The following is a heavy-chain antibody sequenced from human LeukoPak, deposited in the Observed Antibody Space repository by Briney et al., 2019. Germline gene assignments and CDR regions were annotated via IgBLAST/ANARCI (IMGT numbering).Heavy chain of an antibody. J-gene: IGHJ4*02. D-gene: IGHD6-13*01. Sequence: ASVKVSCKASGGTFSSYAISWVRQAPGQGLEWMGGIIPIFGTANYAQKFQGRVTITADESTSTAYMELSSLRSEDTAVYYCARVPNSSSWSFDYWGQGTLVTVSS. CDR1: GGTFSSYA. CDR2: IIPIFGTA. CDR3: ARVPNSSSWSFDY. V-gene: IGHV1-69*13.